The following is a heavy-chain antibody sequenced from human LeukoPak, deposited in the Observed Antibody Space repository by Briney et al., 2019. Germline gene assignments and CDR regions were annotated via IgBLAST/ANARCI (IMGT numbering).Heavy chain of an antibody. Sequence: GGSLRLSCAASGFTCSNYGMHWVRQAPGKGLEWVAFIWYDGSNKYYVDSVKGRFTISRDNSKNTLHLQMNSLRAEDTAVYYCAKAISGVSNSLGDVWGKGTTVTVSS. CDR1: GFTCSNYG. V-gene: IGHV3-30*02. CDR2: IWYDGSNK. CDR3: AKAISGVSNSLGDV. D-gene: IGHD3-3*01. J-gene: IGHJ6*04.